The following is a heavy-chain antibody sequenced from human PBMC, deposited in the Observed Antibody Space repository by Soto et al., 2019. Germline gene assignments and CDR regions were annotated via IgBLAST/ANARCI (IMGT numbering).Heavy chain of an antibody. V-gene: IGHV4-59*01. CDR2: IYYSGST. D-gene: IGHD6-19*01. CDR3: ARAQQWLETRGAFDI. Sequence: QVQLQESGPGLVKPSETLSLTCTVSGGSISSYYWSWIRQPPGKGLEWIGYIYYSGSTNYNPSLKSRVTISVDTSKNQFSLKLSSVTAADTAVYYCARAQQWLETRGAFDIWGQGTMVTVSS. J-gene: IGHJ3*02. CDR1: GGSISSYY.